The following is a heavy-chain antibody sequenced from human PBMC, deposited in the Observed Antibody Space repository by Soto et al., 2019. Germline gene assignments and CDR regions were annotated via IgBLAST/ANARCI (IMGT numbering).Heavy chain of an antibody. Sequence: GGSLRLSCAASGFTFSRYWMHWVRQAPGKGLVWVSRINIYGSSTDYADSVKGRFTISRDNAKNTLYLQMNSLRVEDTAVYYCARGWIGDLNDAFDIWGQGTMVTVSS. V-gene: IGHV3-74*01. CDR2: INIYGSST. CDR3: ARGWIGDLNDAFDI. J-gene: IGHJ3*02. CDR1: GFTFSRYW. D-gene: IGHD2-2*03.